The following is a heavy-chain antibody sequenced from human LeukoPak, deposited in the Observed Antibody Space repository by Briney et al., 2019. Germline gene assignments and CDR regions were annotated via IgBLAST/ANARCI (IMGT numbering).Heavy chain of an antibody. J-gene: IGHJ6*02. CDR3: ARGGERWLQLHGYYYYYGMDV. V-gene: IGHV4-59*01. CDR1: GGSIGSYY. D-gene: IGHD5-24*01. CDR2: IYYSGST. Sequence: SETLSLTCTVSGGSIGSYYWSWIRQPPGKGLEWIGYIYYSGSTNYNPSLKSRVTISVDTSKNQFSLKLSSVTAADTAVYYCARGGERWLQLHGYYYYYGMDVWGQGTTVTVPS.